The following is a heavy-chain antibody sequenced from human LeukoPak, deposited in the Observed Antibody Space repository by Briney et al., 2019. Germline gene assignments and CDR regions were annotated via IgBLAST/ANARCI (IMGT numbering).Heavy chain of an antibody. V-gene: IGHV4-59*01. CDR2: IYYSGST. J-gene: IGHJ3*02. CDR3: ARIGITGTTAFDI. CDR1: GGSISSYY. D-gene: IGHD1-7*01. Sequence: SETLSLTCTVSGGSISSYYWNWIRQPPGKGLEWIGYIYYSGSTYYNPSLKSRVTISVDTSKNQFSLKLSSVTAADTAVYYCARIGITGTTAFDIWGQGTMVTVSS.